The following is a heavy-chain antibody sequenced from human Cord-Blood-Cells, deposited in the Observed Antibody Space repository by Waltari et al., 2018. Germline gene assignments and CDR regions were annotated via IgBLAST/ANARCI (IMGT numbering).Heavy chain of an antibody. V-gene: IGHV6-1*01. CDR3: ARDQSSSVYSYYYYYYMDV. Sequence: QVQLQQSGPGLVKPSQTLSLTCAISGDSVSSNSAAWNWIRQSPSRGLEWLGRTYYRSKWYNDYAVSVKSRITINPDTSKNQFSLQLNSVTPEGTAVYYCARDQSSSVYSYYYYYYMDVWCKGTTVTVSS. J-gene: IGHJ6*03. CDR1: GDSVSSNSAA. CDR2: TYYRSKWYN. D-gene: IGHD6-13*01.